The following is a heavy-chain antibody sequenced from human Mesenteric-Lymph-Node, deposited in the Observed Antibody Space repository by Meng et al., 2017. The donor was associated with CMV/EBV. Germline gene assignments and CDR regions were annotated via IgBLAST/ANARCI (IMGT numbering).Heavy chain of an antibody. D-gene: IGHD3-22*01. CDR1: GDSISNSTYY. V-gene: IGHV4-39*01. Sequence: QLQLTESGPGLVKPWQTLSLSCIVSGDSISNSTYYWTWIRQPPGKGLEWIGSVHHSGTTYYNPSLKGRLTISVDTSANLFSLRLTTVTAADTATYYCARRGNYDSDYSEYWGQGTLVTVSS. CDR2: VHHSGTT. J-gene: IGHJ4*02. CDR3: ARRGNYDSDYSEY.